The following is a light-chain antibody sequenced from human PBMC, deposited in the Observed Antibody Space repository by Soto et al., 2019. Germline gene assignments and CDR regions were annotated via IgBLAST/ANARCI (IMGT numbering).Light chain of an antibody. J-gene: IGKJ2*01. V-gene: IGKV3-20*01. CDR1: PSVSSNY. CDR3: QQYDSSLVYT. CDR2: GAS. Sequence: IGLTQSPCPLSLSPGVRATLSCRASPSVSSNYLAWYQQNHGEAPRLLLYGASIRTTGIPDRFSGSLSGTGFTLTISRLEPEDFAVYYCQQYDSSLVYTFGQGTKLEIK.